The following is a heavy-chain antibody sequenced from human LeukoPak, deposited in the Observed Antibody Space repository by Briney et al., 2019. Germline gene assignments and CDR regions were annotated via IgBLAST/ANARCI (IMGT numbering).Heavy chain of an antibody. Sequence: LVKVSCKASGGTFSSYAISWVRQAPGQGLEWIGGSIPIFGTANYAQKFQGRVTITTDESTSTAYMELSSLRSEDTAVYYCARGRYCSSTSCFYYYYYMDVWGKGNTVTVSS. CDR1: GGTFSSYA. CDR3: ARGRYCSSTSCFYYYYYMDV. D-gene: IGHD2-2*01. J-gene: IGHJ6*03. V-gene: IGHV1-69*05. CDR2: SIPIFGTA.